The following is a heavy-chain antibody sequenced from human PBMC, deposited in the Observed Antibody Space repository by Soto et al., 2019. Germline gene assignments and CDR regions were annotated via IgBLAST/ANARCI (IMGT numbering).Heavy chain of an antibody. Sequence: PGGSLRLSCAASGFTFSNAWMSWVRQAPGKGLEWVGRIKSKTDGGTTDYAAPVKGRFTISRDDSKNTLYLQMNSLKTEDTAVYYCTYSVRITMIVVVHPDMDVWGQGTTVTVSS. CDR3: TYSVRITMIVVVHPDMDV. J-gene: IGHJ6*02. CDR2: IKSKTDGGTT. CDR1: GFTFSNAW. D-gene: IGHD3-22*01. V-gene: IGHV3-15*01.